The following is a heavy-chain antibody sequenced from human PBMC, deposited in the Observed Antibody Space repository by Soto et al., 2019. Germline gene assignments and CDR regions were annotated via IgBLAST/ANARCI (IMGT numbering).Heavy chain of an antibody. J-gene: IGHJ6*02. CDR3: ATANSCGELCQTYYYYGMDV. V-gene: IGHV4-31*03. CDR2: IYYSGST. Sequence: QVQLQESGPGLVKPSQTLSLTCTVSGGSISSGGYYWSWIRQHPGKGLEWIGYIYYSGSTYYNPYRKIRITISVDTSKNHLSLKLGSVTAADTSLYYCATANSCGELCQTYYYYGMDVWGQGTTVTVSS. D-gene: IGHD3-16*01. CDR1: GGSISSGGYY.